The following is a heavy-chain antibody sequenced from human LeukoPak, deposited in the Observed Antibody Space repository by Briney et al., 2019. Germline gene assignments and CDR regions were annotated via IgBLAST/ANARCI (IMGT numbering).Heavy chain of an antibody. Sequence: GGSLRLSCAASGFTVSSNYMSWVRQAPGKGLEWVSVIYSGGSTYYADSVKGRFTISRDNSKNTLYLLMNSLRAEDTAVYYCAREGGTNAFDIWGQGTMVTVSS. CDR3: AREGGTNAFDI. CDR1: GFTVSSNY. J-gene: IGHJ3*02. V-gene: IGHV3-66*01. CDR2: IYSGGST.